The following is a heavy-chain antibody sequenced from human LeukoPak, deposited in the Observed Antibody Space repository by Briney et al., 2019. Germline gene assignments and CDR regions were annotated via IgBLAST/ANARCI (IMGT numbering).Heavy chain of an antibody. CDR1: GFTFSSYV. D-gene: IGHD3-10*01. CDR3: AKDRTPRVLFGFDAFDI. CDR2: ISASGGST. Sequence: PGGSLRLSCAASGFTFSSYVMSWVRQAPGKGLEWVSGISASGGSTYYADSVKGRFTISRDNSQNTLYLQMKSLRAEDTAVYYCAKDRTPRVLFGFDAFDIWGQGTMVTVSS. V-gene: IGHV3-23*01. J-gene: IGHJ3*02.